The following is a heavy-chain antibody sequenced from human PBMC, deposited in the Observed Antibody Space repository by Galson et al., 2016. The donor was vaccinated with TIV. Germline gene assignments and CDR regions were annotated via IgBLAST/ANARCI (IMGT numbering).Heavy chain of an antibody. J-gene: IGHJ4*02. CDR1: GYTLSDLS. V-gene: IGHV1-24*01. D-gene: IGHD3-9*01. Sequence: SVKVSCKVSGYTLSDLSMHWVRQAPGKGLEWMGGFDPENDRAIYAQRFKGRVTMTDDTSTDTSSLELRRLRSDDTAVYFCATARLGIFNYSDSWGQGTLVTVSS. CDR3: ATARLGIFNYSDS. CDR2: FDPENDRA.